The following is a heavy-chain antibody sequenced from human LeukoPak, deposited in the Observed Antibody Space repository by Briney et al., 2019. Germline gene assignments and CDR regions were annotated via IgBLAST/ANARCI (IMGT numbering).Heavy chain of an antibody. J-gene: IGHJ4*02. Sequence: GASVKVSCKASGYAFTCYYMHLVRQAPGQGLEWMGWIDPNSGGTTYAKKFQDMVTLTRDKSISTAYMELSRLRTDDTAVYYCARGSKQPRAAAHDYWGQGTLVTVSS. CDR2: IDPNSGGT. CDR3: ARGSKQPRAAAHDY. CDR1: GYAFTCYY. V-gene: IGHV1-2*02. D-gene: IGHD6-13*01.